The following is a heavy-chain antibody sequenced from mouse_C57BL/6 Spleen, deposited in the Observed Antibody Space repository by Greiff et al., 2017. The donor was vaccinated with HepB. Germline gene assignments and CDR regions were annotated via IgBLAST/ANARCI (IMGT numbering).Heavy chain of an antibody. V-gene: IGHV5-9*01. J-gene: IGHJ2*01. CDR2: ISGGGGNT. D-gene: IGHD2-1*01. Sequence: EVHLVESGGGLVKPGGSLKLSCAASGFTFSSYTMSWVRQTPEKRLEWVATISGGGGNTYYPDSVKGRFTISRDNAKNTLYLQMSSLRSEDTALYYCARPIYYGNTYYFDCWGQGTTLTVSS. CDR3: ARPIYYGNTYYFDC. CDR1: GFTFSSYT.